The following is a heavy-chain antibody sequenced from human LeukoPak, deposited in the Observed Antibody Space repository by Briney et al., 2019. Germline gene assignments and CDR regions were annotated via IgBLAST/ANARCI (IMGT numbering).Heavy chain of an antibody. CDR3: TRDLPSTVTYYFDY. J-gene: IGHJ4*02. V-gene: IGHV3-49*03. Sequence: GGSLRLSCTASGFTFGDYAMSWFRQAPGKGLEWVGFIRSKACGGTTEYAASVKGRFTISRDDSKSIAYLQMNSLKTEDTAVYYCTRDLPSTVTYYFDYWGQGTLVTVSS. D-gene: IGHD4-17*01. CDR2: IRSKACGGTT. CDR1: GFTFGDYA.